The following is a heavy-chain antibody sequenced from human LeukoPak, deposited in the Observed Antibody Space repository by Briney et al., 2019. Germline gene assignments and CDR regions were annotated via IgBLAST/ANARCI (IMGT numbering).Heavy chain of an antibody. D-gene: IGHD2-21*01. CDR3: ARQLVAPPPKYYYYMDV. V-gene: IGHV4-59*08. Sequence: SETLSLTCTVSGGSISSYYWSWIRQPPGKGLEWIGYIYYSGSTNYNPSLKSRVTISVDTSKNQFSLQLSSVTPDDTAVYFCARQLVAPPPKYYYYMDVWGKGITVTVSS. CDR2: IYYSGST. J-gene: IGHJ6*03. CDR1: GGSISSYY.